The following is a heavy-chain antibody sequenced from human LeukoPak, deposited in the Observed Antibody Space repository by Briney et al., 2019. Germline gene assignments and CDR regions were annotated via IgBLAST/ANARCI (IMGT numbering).Heavy chain of an antibody. Sequence: PGGSLRLSCAASGFTVSSNYMSWVRQAPGKGLEWVSVIYGGGSTYYADSVKGRFTISRDNSKNTLYLQMNSLRAEDTAVYYCARAIFYDPSYYYYGMDVWGQGTTVTVSS. V-gene: IGHV3-66*01. CDR2: IYGGGST. J-gene: IGHJ6*02. D-gene: IGHD2/OR15-2a*01. CDR3: ARAIFYDPSYYYYGMDV. CDR1: GFTVSSNY.